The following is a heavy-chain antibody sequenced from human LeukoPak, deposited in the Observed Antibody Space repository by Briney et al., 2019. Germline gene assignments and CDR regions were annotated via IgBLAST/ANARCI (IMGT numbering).Heavy chain of an antibody. D-gene: IGHD2-2*01. CDR1: GYTFTGYY. CDR3: ARTSGAVVVPAPLDY. J-gene: IGHJ4*02. CDR2: INPNSGGT. V-gene: IGHV1-2*02. Sequence: ASVKVSCKASGYTFTGYYMHWVRQAPGQGLEWMGWINPNSGGTNYAQKFQGRVTITADESTSTAYMELSSLRSEDTAVYYCARTSGAVVVPAPLDYWGQGTLVTVSS.